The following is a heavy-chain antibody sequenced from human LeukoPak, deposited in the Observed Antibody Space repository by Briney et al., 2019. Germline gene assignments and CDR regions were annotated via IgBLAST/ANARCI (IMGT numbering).Heavy chain of an antibody. J-gene: IGHJ3*02. Sequence: GGSPRLSCAASGFTFSSYAMSWVRQAPGKGLEWVSAISGSGGSTYYADSVKGRFTISRDNSKNTLYLQMNSLRAEDTAVYYCAKDYLPYCGGDCPDAFDIWGQGTMVTVSS. CDR1: GFTFSSYA. V-gene: IGHV3-23*01. CDR2: ISGSGGST. D-gene: IGHD2-21*02. CDR3: AKDYLPYCGGDCPDAFDI.